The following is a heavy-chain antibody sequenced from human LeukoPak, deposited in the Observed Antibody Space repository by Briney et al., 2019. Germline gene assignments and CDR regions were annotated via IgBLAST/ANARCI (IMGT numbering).Heavy chain of an antibody. CDR3: AREGLPRIYFDY. Sequence: GGSLRLSCAGSGFTFSSYSMNWVRQAPGKGLEWVANIKQDGSEKYYVDSVKGRFTIPRDNAKNSLYLQMNSLRAEDTAVYYCAREGLPRIYFDYWGQGTLVTVSS. CDR1: GFTFSSYS. V-gene: IGHV3-7*01. J-gene: IGHJ4*02. CDR2: IKQDGSEK. D-gene: IGHD5-18*01.